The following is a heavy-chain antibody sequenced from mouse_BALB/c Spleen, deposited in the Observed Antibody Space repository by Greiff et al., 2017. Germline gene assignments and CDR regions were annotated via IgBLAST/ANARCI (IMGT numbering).Heavy chain of an antibody. V-gene: IGHV5-4*02. D-gene: IGHD2-1*01. CDR2: ISDGGSYT. CDR3: ARGDGNFHYYAMDY. J-gene: IGHJ4*01. CDR1: GFTFSDYY. Sequence: EVQLVESGGGLVKPGGSLKLSCAASGFTFSDYYMYWVRQTPEKRLEWVATISDGGSYTYYPDSVKGRFTISRDNAKNNLYLQMSSLKSEDTAMHYGARGDGNFHYYAMDYWGQGTSVTVSS.